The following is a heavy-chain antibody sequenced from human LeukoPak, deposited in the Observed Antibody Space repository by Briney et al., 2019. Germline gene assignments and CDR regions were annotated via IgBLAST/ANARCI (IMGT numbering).Heavy chain of an antibody. J-gene: IGHJ6*02. D-gene: IGHD4-11*01. CDR1: GFTFTGYA. Sequence: GGSLRLSCAASGFTFTGYAMSWVRQAPGKGLEWVSAISGSGGSTYYADSVKGRFTISRDNSKNTLYLQMNSLRAEDTAVYYCAKCYSNHGNYYYGMDVWGQGTTVTVSS. V-gene: IGHV3-23*01. CDR2: ISGSGGST. CDR3: AKCYSNHGNYYYGMDV.